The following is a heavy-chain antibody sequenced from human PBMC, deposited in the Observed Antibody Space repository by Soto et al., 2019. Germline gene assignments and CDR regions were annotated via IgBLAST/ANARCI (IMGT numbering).Heavy chain of an antibody. V-gene: IGHV1-2*02. CDR1: GDSFSAYY. CDR3: ARESGGATATLDYYYFYMDV. J-gene: IGHJ6*03. Sequence: QVQLVQSGAEVKKPGASVKVSCKTSGDSFSAYYLHWVRQAPGPGFEWLGWINPNGGATKYAQKFRGRVAMTRDTSIRTAYLELTSLRSDDTAISYCARESGGATATLDYYYFYMDVWGKGTTVTVSS. CDR2: INPNGGAT. D-gene: IGHD5-12*01.